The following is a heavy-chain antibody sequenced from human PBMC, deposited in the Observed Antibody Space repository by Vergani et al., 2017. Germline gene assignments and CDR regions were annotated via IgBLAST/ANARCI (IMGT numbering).Heavy chain of an antibody. Sequence: QFQLVQSGAEGKKPRSPVTVPCKAPVGTSSSDTISWARQAPGQGIEWMGRIIPILGIANYAPKIQGRVTITADKSTSTAYMKLSSLRPADTAVYYCASSIGPDRSGPQGGGQGTLVTVSS. D-gene: IGHD6-25*01. CDR1: VGTSSSDT. V-gene: IGHV1-69*02. CDR2: IIPILGIA. CDR3: ASSIGPDRSGPQG. J-gene: IGHJ4*02.